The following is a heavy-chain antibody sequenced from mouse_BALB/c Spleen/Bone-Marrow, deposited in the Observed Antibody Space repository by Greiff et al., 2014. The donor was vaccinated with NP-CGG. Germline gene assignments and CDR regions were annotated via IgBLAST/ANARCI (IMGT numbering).Heavy chain of an antibody. Sequence: QVQLQQSGPGLVAPSQSLSITCTVSGFSLTGYGVNWVRQPPGKGLEWLGMIWGDGSTDYNSALKSRLSISKDNSKSQVFLKMNGLQTDDTARYYSARDHYYRYPYAMDYWGQGTSVTVSS. CDR1: GFSLTGYG. V-gene: IGHV2-6-7*01. CDR2: IWGDGST. J-gene: IGHJ4*01. CDR3: ARDHYYRYPYAMDY. D-gene: IGHD2-14*01.